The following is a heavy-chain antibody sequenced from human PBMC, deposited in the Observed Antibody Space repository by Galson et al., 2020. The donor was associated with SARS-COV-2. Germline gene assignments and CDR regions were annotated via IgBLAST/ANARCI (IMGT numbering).Heavy chain of an antibody. D-gene: IGHD1-26*01. V-gene: IGHV3-48*01. J-gene: IGHJ4*02. Sequence: GESLKTSCAASGFTFSSYTMNWVRQAPGQGLEWVSYISGSSSNIDYADSVKGRFTIHRDNAKNSLFLQMNSLRVEDTAVYYCVTIVGATWGQGTLVTVSS. CDR1: GFTFSSYT. CDR3: VTIVGAT. CDR2: ISGSSSNI.